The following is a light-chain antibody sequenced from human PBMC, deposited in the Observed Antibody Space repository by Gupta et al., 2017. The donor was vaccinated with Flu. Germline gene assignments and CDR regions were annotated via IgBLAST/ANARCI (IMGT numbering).Light chain of an antibody. J-gene: IGKJ1*01. CDR1: QSISSY. Sequence: DIQMTQSPSSLSASVGDRVTITCRASQSISSYLNWYQQKPGKAPKLLIYAASRLQSGVPSRFSGSGSGTNFTLTISSRQPEDFATYYCQQSDSTPPQTFGQGTKVEIK. CDR3: QQSDSTPPQT. CDR2: AAS. V-gene: IGKV1-39*01.